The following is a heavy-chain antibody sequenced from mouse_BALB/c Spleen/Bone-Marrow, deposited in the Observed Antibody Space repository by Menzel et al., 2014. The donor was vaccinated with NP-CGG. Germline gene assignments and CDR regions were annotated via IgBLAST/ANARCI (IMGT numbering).Heavy chain of an antibody. Sequence: EVMLVESGGNLVQPGGSLKLSCAASGFTFXSYTMSWVRQTPEKRLEWVAYIGNGGGSTYYPDTVKGRFTISRDNATNTLYLQMSSLKSEDTAMYYCARQSYEGFAYWGQGTLVTVSA. V-gene: IGHV5-12-2*01. CDR2: IGNGGGST. D-gene: IGHD2-3*01. CDR3: ARQSYEGFAY. CDR1: GFTFXSYT. J-gene: IGHJ3*01.